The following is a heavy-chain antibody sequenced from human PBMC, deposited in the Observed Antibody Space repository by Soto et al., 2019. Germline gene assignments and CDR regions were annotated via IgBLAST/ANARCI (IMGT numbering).Heavy chain of an antibody. V-gene: IGHV3-30*18. D-gene: IGHD6-19*01. CDR3: AKDEESGWYSNYYYGMDV. CDR1: GFTFSSYG. CDR2: ISYDGSNK. J-gene: IGHJ6*02. Sequence: QVQLVESGGGVVQPGRSLRLSCAASGFTFSSYGMHWVRQAPGKGLEWVAVISYDGSNKYYADSVKGRFTISRDNSKNTLYLQMNSLRSEDTAVYYCAKDEESGWYSNYYYGMDVWGQGTTVTFSS.